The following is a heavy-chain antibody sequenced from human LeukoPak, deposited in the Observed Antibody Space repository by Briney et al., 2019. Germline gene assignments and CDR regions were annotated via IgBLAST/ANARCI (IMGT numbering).Heavy chain of an antibody. V-gene: IGHV1-46*01. D-gene: IGHD5-24*01. J-gene: IGHJ4*02. CDR1: GYTFTSYY. CDR2: INPSGGST. Sequence: ASVKVSCKASGYTFTSYYMHWVRQAPGQGLEWMGIINPSGGSTSYAQKFQGRVTMTRDTSTSTVYMELRSLRSDDTAVYYCARASPARDGYRIWGQGTLVTVSS. CDR3: ARASPARDGYRI.